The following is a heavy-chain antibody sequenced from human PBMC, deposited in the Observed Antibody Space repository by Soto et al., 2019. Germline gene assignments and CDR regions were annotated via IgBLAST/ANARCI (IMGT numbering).Heavy chain of an antibody. D-gene: IGHD3-10*01. Sequence: PGGSLRLSCAASGFTFSSYGMHWVRQAPGKGLEWVAVISYDGSNKYYADSVKGRFTISRDNSKNTLYLQMNSLRAEDTAVYYCAKAGGRAGKNNWFDPWGQGTQVTVSS. CDR1: GFTFSSYG. J-gene: IGHJ5*02. CDR3: AKAGGRAGKNNWFDP. CDR2: ISYDGSNK. V-gene: IGHV3-30*18.